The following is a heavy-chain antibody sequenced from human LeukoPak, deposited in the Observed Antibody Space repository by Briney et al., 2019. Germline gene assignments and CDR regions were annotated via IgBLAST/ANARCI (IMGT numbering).Heavy chain of an antibody. CDR1: GGSISSSNW. V-gene: IGHV4-4*02. Sequence: SETLSLTCTVSGGSISSSNWWSWVRQPPGKGLEWIGEIYHSGSTNYNPSLKSRVTISVDKSKNQFSLKLSSVTAADTAVYYCARDTFYGSGSSRFDYWGQGTLVTVSS. CDR3: ARDTFYGSGSSRFDY. J-gene: IGHJ4*02. CDR2: IYHSGST. D-gene: IGHD3-10*01.